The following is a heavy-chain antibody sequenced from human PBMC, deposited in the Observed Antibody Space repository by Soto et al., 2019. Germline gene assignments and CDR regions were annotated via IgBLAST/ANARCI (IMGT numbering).Heavy chain of an antibody. J-gene: IGHJ4*02. V-gene: IGHV1-46*01. CDR3: ARDWRYYDSSGYYYEGGYFDY. Sequence: RASVKVSCKASGYTFTSYYMHWVRQAPGQGLEWMGIINPSGGSTSYAQKFQGRVTMTRDTSTSTVYMELSSLRSEDTAVYYCARDWRYYDSSGYYYEGGYFDYWGQGTLVTVSS. D-gene: IGHD3-22*01. CDR2: INPSGGST. CDR1: GYTFTSYY.